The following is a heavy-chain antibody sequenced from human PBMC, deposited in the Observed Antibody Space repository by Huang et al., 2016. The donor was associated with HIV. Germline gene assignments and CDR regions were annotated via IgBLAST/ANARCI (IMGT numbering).Heavy chain of an antibody. CDR1: GDSIGRGGHY. Sequence: QVQLQESGPGLVKPSQTLSLTCTVSGDSIGRGGHYWSWIRQPPGKGLEWIGCIYDSGSTYHNPALKSRVTISVDTSKNQFSLKLSSVTAADTAVYFCSRALYYHGSGSYSDYWGRGTLVTVSS. J-gene: IGHJ4*02. V-gene: IGHV4-30-4*08. CDR3: SRALYYHGSGSYSDY. CDR2: IYDSGST. D-gene: IGHD3-10*01.